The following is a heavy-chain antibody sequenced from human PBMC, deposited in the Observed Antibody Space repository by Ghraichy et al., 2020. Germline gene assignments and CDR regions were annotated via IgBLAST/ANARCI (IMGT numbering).Heavy chain of an antibody. Sequence: GGSLRLSCTASGFIFSDYYMSWIRQAPGKGLEWVSYISSDGSAIYYADSVKGRFTISRDNAKTSLYLQMDSLRAEDTAVYYCAKRGYNSGSDAFHIWGQGAMVTVSS. CDR2: ISSDGSAI. J-gene: IGHJ3*02. CDR3: AKRGYNSGSDAFHI. D-gene: IGHD5-18*01. CDR1: GFIFSDYY. V-gene: IGHV3-11*01.